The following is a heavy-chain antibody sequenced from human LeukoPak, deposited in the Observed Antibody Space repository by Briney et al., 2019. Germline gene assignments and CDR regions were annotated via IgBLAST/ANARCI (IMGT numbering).Heavy chain of an antibody. D-gene: IGHD3-16*01. CDR1: GGTFSSYA. J-gene: IGHJ2*01. Sequence: SVKVSCKASGGTFSSYAISWVRQAPGQGLEWMGGIIPIFGTANYAQKFQGRVTITADESTSTAYMELSSLRSEDTAVYYCAREAWGGYVDPSRYWYFDLWGRGTLVTVSS. CDR3: AREAWGGYVDPSRYWYFDL. V-gene: IGHV1-69*01. CDR2: IIPIFGTA.